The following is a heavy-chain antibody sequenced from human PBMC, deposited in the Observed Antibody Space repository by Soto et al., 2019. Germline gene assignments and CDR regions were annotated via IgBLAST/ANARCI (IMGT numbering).Heavy chain of an antibody. CDR2: MNPNSGNT. CDR1: GYTFTSYD. CDR3: ASGRELLQYYYYGMDV. Sequence: QVQLVQSGAEVKKPGASVKVSCKASGYTFTSYDINWVRQATGQGLEWMGWMNPNSGNTGYAQKFQGRVTMTRNTSISTAYMELSSLRSEDTAVYYCASGRELLQYYYYGMDVWGQGTTVTVSS. V-gene: IGHV1-8*01. J-gene: IGHJ6*02. D-gene: IGHD1-26*01.